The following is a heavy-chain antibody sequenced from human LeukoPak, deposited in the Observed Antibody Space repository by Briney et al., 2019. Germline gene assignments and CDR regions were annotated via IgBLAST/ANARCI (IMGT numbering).Heavy chain of an antibody. CDR2: ISGGGGST. Sequence: GGPLRLSCAASGFTFTSYSMNWVRQAPGKGLEWVSTISGGGGSTYYADSVRGRFTISKDNSQNTLYLQMNSLRAEDTAVYYCASHRGDYATGYFDYWGQGTLVTVSS. V-gene: IGHV3-23*01. CDR3: ASHRGDYATGYFDY. CDR1: GFTFTSYS. J-gene: IGHJ4*02. D-gene: IGHD1-1*01.